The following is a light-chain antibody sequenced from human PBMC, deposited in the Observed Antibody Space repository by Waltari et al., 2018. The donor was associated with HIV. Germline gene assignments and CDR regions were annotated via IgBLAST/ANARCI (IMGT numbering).Light chain of an antibody. V-gene: IGKV3-11*01. J-gene: IGKJ2*01. CDR3: QQRYNWLDT. Sequence: EIALTQSPATLSLSPGERATPSCRASQSVSSYLAWYQQKPGQAPRLLIYDASNRATGIPARFSGSGSGTDFTLTISSLEPEDFAVYYCQQRYNWLDTFGQGTKLEIK. CDR2: DAS. CDR1: QSVSSY.